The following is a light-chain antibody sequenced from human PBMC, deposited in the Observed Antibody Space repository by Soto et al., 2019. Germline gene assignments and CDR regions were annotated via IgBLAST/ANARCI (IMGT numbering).Light chain of an antibody. V-gene: IGLV2-14*03. Sequence: QSALTQPASVSGSPGQSITISCTGTSSDIGGYNYVSWYQQHPAKAPKLMIYDVTSRPSGVSNRFSGSKSGNTASLTIYGLQAEDEADYYCSSYTARSTLYVFGTGTKLTVL. CDR3: SSYTARSTLYV. CDR2: DVT. CDR1: SSDIGGYNY. J-gene: IGLJ1*01.